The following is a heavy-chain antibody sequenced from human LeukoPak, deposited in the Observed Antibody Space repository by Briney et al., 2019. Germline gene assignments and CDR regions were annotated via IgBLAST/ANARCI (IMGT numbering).Heavy chain of an antibody. CDR2: VDGGGGGT. V-gene: IGHV3-23*01. Sequence: GGSLRLSCAASGFTLSSYAMTWVRQAPGRGLEWVSSVDGGGGGTYYADSVKGRFTISRDNSKNTLYLQMNSLRAEDTAVYYCAKGHPGDAYYCYYGMDVWGQGTTVTVSS. CDR3: AKGHPGDAYYCYYGMDV. CDR1: GFTLSSYA. D-gene: IGHD1-26*01. J-gene: IGHJ6*02.